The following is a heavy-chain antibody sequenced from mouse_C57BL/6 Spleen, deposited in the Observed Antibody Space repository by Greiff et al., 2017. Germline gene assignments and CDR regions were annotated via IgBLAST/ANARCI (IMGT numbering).Heavy chain of an antibody. V-gene: IGHV1-82*01. CDR1: GYAFSSSW. CDR3: ARERDGNYADY. D-gene: IGHD2-1*01. CDR2: IYPGDGDT. Sequence: VQLQQSGPELVKPGASVKISCKASGYAFSSSWMNWVKQRPGKGLEWIGRIYPGDGDTNYDGKFKGKATLTADKSSSKAYMQLSSLASEDSAVYFCARERDGNYADYWGQGTTLTVSS. J-gene: IGHJ2*01.